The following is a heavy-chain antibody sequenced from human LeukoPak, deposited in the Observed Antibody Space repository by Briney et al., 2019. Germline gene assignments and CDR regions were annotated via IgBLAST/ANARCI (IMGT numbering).Heavy chain of an antibody. CDR3: ARGLYSSGWYVGLGY. Sequence: ASVKVSCKASGYTFTSYGISWVRQAPGQGLEWMGWISAYNGNTNYAQKLQGRVTMTTDTSTSTAYMELRSLRSDDTAVYYCARGLYSSGWYVGLGYWGQGTLVTVSS. V-gene: IGHV1-18*01. D-gene: IGHD6-19*01. CDR2: ISAYNGNT. J-gene: IGHJ4*02. CDR1: GYTFTSYG.